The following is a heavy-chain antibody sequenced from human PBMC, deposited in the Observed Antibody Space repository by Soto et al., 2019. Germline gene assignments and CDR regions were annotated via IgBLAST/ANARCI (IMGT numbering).Heavy chain of an antibody. V-gene: IGHV4-31*03. CDR3: ATGDIVVVTAVDRPVETFAMDV. J-gene: IGHJ6*02. D-gene: IGHD2-21*02. Sequence: QVQLQESGPGLVKPSQNLSLTCTVSGGSISSGGYYWSWIRQHPGKGLEWIGYISYSGGTNYNPSLKSRLTISLETSTNHFSLKLSSGTAAGTAVYFCATGDIVVVTAVDRPVETFAMDVWGQGTTVTVSS. CDR1: GGSISSGGYY. CDR2: ISYSGGT.